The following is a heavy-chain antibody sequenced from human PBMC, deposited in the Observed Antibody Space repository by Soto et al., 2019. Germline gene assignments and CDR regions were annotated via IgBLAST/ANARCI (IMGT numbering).Heavy chain of an antibody. CDR3: RVTFGGVTSPPHFDY. D-gene: IGHD3-16*01. J-gene: IGHJ4*02. CDR2: IKQDGSEK. V-gene: IGHV3-7*01. Sequence: GGSLRLSCAASGFTFSSYWMSWVRQAPGKGLEWVANIKQDGSEKYYVDSVKGRFTISRDNAKNSLYLQMNSLRAEDTAVYYCRVTFGGVTSPPHFDYWGQGTLVTVSS. CDR1: GFTFSSYW.